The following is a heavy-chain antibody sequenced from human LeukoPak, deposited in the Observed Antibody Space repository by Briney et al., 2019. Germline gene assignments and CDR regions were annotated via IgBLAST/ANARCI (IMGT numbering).Heavy chain of an antibody. V-gene: IGHV4-38-2*02. CDR3: ARAPYYQDSSGYLRVYYFDY. CDR1: VYSITNGYY. Sequence: SETLSLTCTVSVYSITNGYYWGWIRQPPGKGLEWIGSIYHSGSTYYNPSLKSRVIMSVDTSKNQLSLKLSSVTAADTAVYYCARAPYYQDSSGYLRVYYFDYWGQGTLVTVSS. CDR2: IYHSGST. J-gene: IGHJ4*02. D-gene: IGHD3-22*01.